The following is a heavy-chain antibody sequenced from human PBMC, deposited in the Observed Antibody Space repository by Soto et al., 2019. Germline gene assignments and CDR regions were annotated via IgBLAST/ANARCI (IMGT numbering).Heavy chain of an antibody. J-gene: IGHJ4*02. CDR2: VNAGNGNT. Sequence: QVQLVQSGAEVKKPGASVKVSCKASGYSFTDYHLHWVRQAPGQRPEWMGWVNAGNGNTKYSQNFQDRLTMTMDTSATTAYMELTSLRSEDTAIYYCARRLGAVTGPFDYWGQGTRVTVSS. V-gene: IGHV1-3*01. D-gene: IGHD6-19*01. CDR3: ARRLGAVTGPFDY. CDR1: GYSFTDYH.